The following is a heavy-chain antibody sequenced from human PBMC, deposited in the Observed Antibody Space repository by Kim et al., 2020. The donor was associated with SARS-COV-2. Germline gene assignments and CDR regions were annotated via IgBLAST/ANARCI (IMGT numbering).Heavy chain of an antibody. V-gene: IGHV1-69*13. CDR3: ARDTGYYGSGSYYNVSYYYYGMDV. CDR1: GGTFSSYA. J-gene: IGHJ6*02. CDR2: IIPIFGTT. D-gene: IGHD3-10*01. Sequence: SVKVSCKASGGTFSSYAISWVRQAPAQGLEWMGGIIPIFGTTNYAQKFQGRVTITADESTSTAYMELSSLRSEDTAVYYCARDTGYYGSGSYYNVSYYYYGMDVWGQGTTVTVSS.